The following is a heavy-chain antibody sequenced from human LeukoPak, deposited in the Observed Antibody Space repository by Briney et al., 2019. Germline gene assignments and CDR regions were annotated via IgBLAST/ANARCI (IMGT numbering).Heavy chain of an antibody. J-gene: IGHJ4*02. CDR1: GYTFTSYV. Sequence: GASVKVSCKASGYTFTSYVVSWVRQAPGQGLEWMGWISAYNGNTNYAQKLQGRVTMTTDTSTSTAYMELWSLRSDDTAVYYCARGSTETSDFWSGYYTRPYYFDYWGQGTLVTVSS. D-gene: IGHD3-3*01. CDR3: ARGSTETSDFWSGYYTRPYYFDY. CDR2: ISAYNGNT. V-gene: IGHV1-18*01.